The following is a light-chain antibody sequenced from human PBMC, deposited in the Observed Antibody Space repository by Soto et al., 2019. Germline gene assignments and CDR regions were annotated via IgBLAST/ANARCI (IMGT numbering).Light chain of an antibody. J-gene: IGKJ2*01. Sequence: EIVMTQSPATLSVSPGERATLSCRASQSVSSNLAWYQQKPGQAPRLLIYGASTRATGIPARFSGSGSGTEFTPTISSLQSEDFADYYCQQYNNWPPYTFGQGTKLEIK. CDR2: GAS. CDR3: QQYNNWPPYT. V-gene: IGKV3-15*01. CDR1: QSVSSN.